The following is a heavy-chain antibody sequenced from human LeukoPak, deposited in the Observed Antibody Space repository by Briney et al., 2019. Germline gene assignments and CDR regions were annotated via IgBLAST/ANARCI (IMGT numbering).Heavy chain of an antibody. V-gene: IGHV3-48*02. Sequence: QPGGSLRLSCAASGFIFTSYSIDWVRQAPGKGLEWLSFITSSTSTIYYADSVRGRFTISRDNAKNSVYLQMNSLRDEAMAVYYCARDSQCGYAMDVWGQGTTVTVSS. J-gene: IGHJ6*02. D-gene: IGHD2-21*01. CDR2: ITSSTSTI. CDR3: ARDSQCGYAMDV. CDR1: GFIFTSYS.